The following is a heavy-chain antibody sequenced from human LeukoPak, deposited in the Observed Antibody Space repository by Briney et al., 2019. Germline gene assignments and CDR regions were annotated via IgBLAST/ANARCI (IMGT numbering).Heavy chain of an antibody. CDR2: TYYRSKLCT. J-gene: IGHJ4*02. V-gene: IGHV6-1*01. D-gene: IGHD1-1*01. Sequence: SQPLSLPCAISGDSVSINSAAWNWSRQSPSRGLEWQGRTYYRSKLCTDFAQSVKSRITINTYTSKNQLSLQLNSVTPGDTAVYYCVRDVTGFDYWGQGTLVAVSS. CDR1: GDSVSINSAA. CDR3: VRDVTGFDY.